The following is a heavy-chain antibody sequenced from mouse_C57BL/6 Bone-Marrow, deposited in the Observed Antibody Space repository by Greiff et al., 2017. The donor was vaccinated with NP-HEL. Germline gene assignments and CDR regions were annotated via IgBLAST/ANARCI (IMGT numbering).Heavy chain of an antibody. J-gene: IGHJ4*01. CDR3: TSFSGDNGGYAMDY. CDR2: IRNKANNHAT. V-gene: IGHV6-6*01. Sequence: EVQGVESGGGLVQPGGSMKLSCAASGFTFSDAWMDWVRQSPEKGLEWVAEIRNKANNHATYYAESVKGRFTISRDDSKSSVYLQMNSLRAEDTGIDYCTSFSGDNGGYAMDYWGQGTSVTVSS. CDR1: GFTFSDAW. D-gene: IGHD2-13*01.